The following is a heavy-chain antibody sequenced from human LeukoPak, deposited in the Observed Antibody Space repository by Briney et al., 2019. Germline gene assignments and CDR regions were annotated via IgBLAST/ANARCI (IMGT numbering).Heavy chain of an antibody. V-gene: IGHV3-20*04. J-gene: IGHJ4*02. D-gene: IGHD3-22*01. Sequence: GGSLRLSCAASGFTFDDYGMSWVRQAPGKGLEWVSGINWHGGSTGYADSVKGRFTISRDNAKNSLYLQMNSLRAEDTALYYCARGGGKGYYDSSGYYNFDYWGQGTLVTVSS. CDR3: ARGGGKGYYDSSGYYNFDY. CDR2: INWHGGST. CDR1: GFTFDDYG.